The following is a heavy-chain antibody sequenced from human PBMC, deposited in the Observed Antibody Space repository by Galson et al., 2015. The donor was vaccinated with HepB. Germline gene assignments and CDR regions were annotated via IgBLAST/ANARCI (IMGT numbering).Heavy chain of an antibody. CDR3: AKDTNTRCAGDCPGGY. CDR2: ISYDGSNK. Sequence: SLRLSCAASGFTFRTYGMHWVRQAPGKGLEWVAVISYDGSNKYYADSVKGRFTISRDNSKNTLYLQVNSLRAEDTAVYYCAKDTNTRCAGDCPGGYWGQGTLVTVSS. CDR1: GFTFRTYG. V-gene: IGHV3-30*18. J-gene: IGHJ4*02. D-gene: IGHD2-21*02.